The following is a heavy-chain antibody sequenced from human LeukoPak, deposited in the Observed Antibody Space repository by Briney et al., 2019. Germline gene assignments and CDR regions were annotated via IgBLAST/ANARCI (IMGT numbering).Heavy chain of an antibody. V-gene: IGHV4-34*01. Sequence: GSLRLSCAASGFTFDDYGMSWVRQAPGKGLEWIGEINHSGSTNYNPSLKSRVTISVDTSKNQFSLKLSSVTAADTAVYYCARVSGNDLGGYMDVWGKGTTVTVSS. J-gene: IGHJ6*03. D-gene: IGHD1-1*01. CDR2: INHSGST. CDR3: ARVSGNDLGGYMDV. CDR1: GFTFDDYG.